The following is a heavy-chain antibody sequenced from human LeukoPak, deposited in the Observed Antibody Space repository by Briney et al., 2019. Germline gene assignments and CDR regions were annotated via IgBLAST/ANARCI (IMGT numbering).Heavy chain of an antibody. CDR3: ARGVDEISDYLAY. J-gene: IGHJ4*02. Sequence: SETLSLTCTVSGGSINHYYWNWIRQPAGKALEWIGHIYASGFTNYNPSLKSRVTMSLHTSKSQFTLKLATVTAADTAVYSCARGVDEISDYLAYWGPGSLVTVSS. V-gene: IGHV4-4*07. CDR1: GGSINHYY. D-gene: IGHD3-3*02. CDR2: IYASGFT.